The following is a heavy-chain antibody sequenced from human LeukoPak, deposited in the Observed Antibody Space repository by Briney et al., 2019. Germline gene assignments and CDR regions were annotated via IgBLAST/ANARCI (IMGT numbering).Heavy chain of an antibody. J-gene: IGHJ6*02. V-gene: IGHV3-30*04. CDR1: GFTFTSYA. D-gene: IGHD2-2*01. CDR3: ARDGKYCSRTSCYWHVSFGLDGMDV. CDR2: MSYDGSNK. Sequence: GGSLRLSCAVSGFTFTSYAMHWVRQAPGKGLEWVAVMSYDGSNKYYADSVKGRFTVSRDNSKNTLFLQMNNLRAEDTAVYYCARDGKYCSRTSCYWHVSFGLDGMDVWGQGTTVTVSS.